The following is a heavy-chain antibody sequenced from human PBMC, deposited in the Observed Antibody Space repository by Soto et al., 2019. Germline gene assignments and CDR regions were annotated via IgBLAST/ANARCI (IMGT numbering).Heavy chain of an antibody. Sequence: SETLSLTCTVSGGSISSYYWSWIRQPAGKGLEWIGRIYTSGSTNYNPSLKSRVTMSVDTSKNQFSLKLSSVTAADTAVYYCARSGIAARPGRNWFDPWGQGALVTVSS. D-gene: IGHD6-6*01. CDR2: IYTSGST. CDR1: GGSISSYY. J-gene: IGHJ5*02. V-gene: IGHV4-4*07. CDR3: ARSGIAARPGRNWFDP.